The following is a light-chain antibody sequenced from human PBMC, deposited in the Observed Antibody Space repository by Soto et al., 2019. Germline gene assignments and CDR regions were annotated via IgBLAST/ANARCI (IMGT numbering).Light chain of an antibody. CDR2: GAS. CDR3: QLYGTSPLT. J-gene: IGKJ1*01. V-gene: IGKV3-20*01. CDR1: QSVSSSY. Sequence: EIVLTQSPGTLSLSPGERATLSCRASQSVSSSYFAWYQQKPGQPPRLLIYGASSRATGIPDRFSGSGSGTDFTLTIRRLETEDFAVYYCQLYGTSPLTFGQGTKVEIK.